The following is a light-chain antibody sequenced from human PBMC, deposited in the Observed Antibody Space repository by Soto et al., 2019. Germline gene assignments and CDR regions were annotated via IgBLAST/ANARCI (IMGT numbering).Light chain of an antibody. CDR3: QQYNEWPQIT. V-gene: IGKV3D-15*01. J-gene: IGKJ5*01. CDR1: QSVSSN. Sequence: EIVMTQSPATLSVSPGERATLSCRAGQSVSSNLAWYQQKPGQAPRLLISGASTRATGIPARFSGSGSGTEFTLTISSLQSEDFAVYYCQQYNEWPQITFGQGTRLEI. CDR2: GAS.